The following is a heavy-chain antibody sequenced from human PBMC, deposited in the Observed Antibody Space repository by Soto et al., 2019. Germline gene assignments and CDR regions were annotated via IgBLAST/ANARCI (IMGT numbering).Heavy chain of an antibody. V-gene: IGHV1-18*01. J-gene: IGHJ5*02. CDR1: GYTFTSYG. CDR2: ISTYNGNT. D-gene: IGHD3-22*01. Sequence: QVQLVQSGPEVKKPGASVKVSCKASGYTFTSYGISWVRQAPGQGLEWMGWISTYNGNTDYAQKLQDRVTMTTDTSSSTAYMELRSLRSYDTAVYCCARDDSIGPVRFVPWGQGTLVTVSS. CDR3: ARDDSIGPVRFVP.